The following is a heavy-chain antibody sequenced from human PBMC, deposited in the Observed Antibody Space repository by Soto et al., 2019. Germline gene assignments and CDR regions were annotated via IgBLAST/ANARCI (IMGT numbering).Heavy chain of an antibody. D-gene: IGHD3-22*01. J-gene: IGHJ4*02. Sequence: GASVKVSCKASGNSFTTYYMHWVRQAPGQGLEWMGIINPSGGRTTYAQKFQGRVTMTRDTSTSTFHMELSSLTSEDTAVYYCAGLYHYDSSGYCDYWGQGTLVTVSS. CDR2: INPSGGRT. V-gene: IGHV1-46*01. CDR3: AGLYHYDSSGYCDY. CDR1: GNSFTTYY.